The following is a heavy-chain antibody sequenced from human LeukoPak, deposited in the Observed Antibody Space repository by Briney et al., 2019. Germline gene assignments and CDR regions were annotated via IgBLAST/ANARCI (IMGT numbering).Heavy chain of an antibody. D-gene: IGHD3-3*01. V-gene: IGHV3-48*01. CDR1: GFTFSSYG. CDR2: ISSSSSTI. CDR3: ARNDFWSGYYMDV. J-gene: IGHJ6*03. Sequence: GGSLRLSCAASGFTFSSYGMNWVRQAPGKGLEWVSYISSSSSTIYYADSVKGRFTISRDNAKNSLYLQMNSLRAEDTAVYYCARNDFWSGYYMDVWGKGTTVTVSS.